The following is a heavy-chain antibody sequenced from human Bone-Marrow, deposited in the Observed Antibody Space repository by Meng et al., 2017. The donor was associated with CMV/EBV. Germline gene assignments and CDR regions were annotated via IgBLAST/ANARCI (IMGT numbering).Heavy chain of an antibody. CDR3: ASRGEDIVVVPAGN. V-gene: IGHV4-38-2*02. Sequence: GSLRLSCTVSGYSISSGYYWGWIRQPPGKGLEWIGSIYHSGSTYYNPSLKSRVTISVDTSKNQFSLKLSSVTAADTAVYYCASRGEDIVVVPAGNWGQGTLVTVSS. CDR2: IYHSGST. CDR1: GYSISSGYY. D-gene: IGHD2-2*01. J-gene: IGHJ4*02.